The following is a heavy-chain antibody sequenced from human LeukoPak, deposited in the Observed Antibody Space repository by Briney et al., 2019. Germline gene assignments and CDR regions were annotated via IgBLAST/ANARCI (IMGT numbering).Heavy chain of an antibody. J-gene: IGHJ4*02. CDR2: ISAYSGDT. V-gene: IGHV1-18*01. CDR1: GYNFNNYG. D-gene: IGHD3-22*01. CDR3: ARLEMYNYDSSGYYLGGYFDY. Sequence: GASVKVSRKTSGYNFNNYGISWVRQAPGQGLEWMGWISAYSGDTNYAQKLQGRVTMTTDTSTSTAYMELRSLRSDDTAVYYCARLEMYNYDSSGYYLGGYFDYWGQGTLVTVSS.